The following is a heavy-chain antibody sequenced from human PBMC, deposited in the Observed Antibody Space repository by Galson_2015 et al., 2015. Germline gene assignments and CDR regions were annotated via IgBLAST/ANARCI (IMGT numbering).Heavy chain of an antibody. CDR3: ARTTWFGDAFDI. CDR2: IYHSGST. Sequence: SETLSLTCAVSGYSISSGYYWGWIRQPPGKGLEWIGSIYHSGSTYYNPSLKSRVTISVGTSKNQFSLKLSSVTAADTAVYYCARTTWFGDAFDIWGQGTMVTVSS. D-gene: IGHD3-10*01. J-gene: IGHJ3*02. V-gene: IGHV4-38-2*01. CDR1: GYSISSGYY.